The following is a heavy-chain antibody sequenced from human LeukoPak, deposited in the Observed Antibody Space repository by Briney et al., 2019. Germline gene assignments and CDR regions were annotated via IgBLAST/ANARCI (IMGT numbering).Heavy chain of an antibody. Sequence: SGTTLVKPTQTLTLTCTFSGFSLSTNAVGVGWIRQPPGKALEWLALIYWNGDQRYSPSLQSRLSITKDTSKNQVVLTMTNMDPVDTATYYCAHKRNWVFVYWGQGTLVTVSS. V-gene: IGHV2-5*01. D-gene: IGHD7-27*01. CDR3: AHKRNWVFVY. CDR1: GFSLSTNAVG. CDR2: IYWNGDQ. J-gene: IGHJ4*02.